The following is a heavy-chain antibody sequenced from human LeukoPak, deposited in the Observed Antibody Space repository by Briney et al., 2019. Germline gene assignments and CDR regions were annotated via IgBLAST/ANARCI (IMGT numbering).Heavy chain of an antibody. Sequence: SETLSLTCTVSGGSISSYYWSWIRQPPGKGLEWIGYIYYSGSTNYNPSLKSRVTISVDTSKNQFSLKLSSVTAADTAVYYCARATGWGGSGSYNEYFQHWGQGTLVTVSS. CDR2: IYYSGST. D-gene: IGHD3-10*01. CDR1: GGSISSYY. V-gene: IGHV4-59*01. J-gene: IGHJ1*01. CDR3: ARATGWGGSGSYNEYFQH.